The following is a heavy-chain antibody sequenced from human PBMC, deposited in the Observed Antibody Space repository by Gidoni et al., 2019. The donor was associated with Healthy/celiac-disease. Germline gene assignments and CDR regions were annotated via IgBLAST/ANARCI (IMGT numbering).Heavy chain of an antibody. V-gene: IGHV4-31*03. D-gene: IGHD3-10*01. CDR2: IYDSGST. Sequence: QVQLHESGPGLVKPPQTLSPTCTVPGGSISGGGYYWSWIRQHPGKGLEWMWYIYDSGSTYYNPSLKSRVTISVDTSKNQFSLKLSSVTAADTAVYYCARDYYGSGVGWFDPWGQGTLVTVSS. CDR1: GGSISGGGYY. CDR3: ARDYYGSGVGWFDP. J-gene: IGHJ5*02.